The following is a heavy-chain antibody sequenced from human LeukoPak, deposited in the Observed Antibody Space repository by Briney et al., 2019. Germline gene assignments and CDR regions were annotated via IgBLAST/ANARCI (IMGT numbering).Heavy chain of an antibody. Sequence: GASVKVSCKASGYTFTGYYMHWVRQAPGKGLAWMGWINPNSGGTNYAQKFQGRVTMTRDTSISTAHMELSRLRSDATAVYYCAREDSYGSYYYYGMDVWGQGTTVTVSS. CDR1: GYTFTGYY. CDR2: INPNSGGT. V-gene: IGHV1-2*02. J-gene: IGHJ6*02. D-gene: IGHD5-18*01. CDR3: AREDSYGSYYYYGMDV.